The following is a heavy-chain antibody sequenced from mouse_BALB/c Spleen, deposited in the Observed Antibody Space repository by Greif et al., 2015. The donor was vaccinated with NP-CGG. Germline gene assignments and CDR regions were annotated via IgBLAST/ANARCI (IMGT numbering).Heavy chain of an antibody. Sequence: QVQLKQSGPGLVAPSQSLSITCTVSGFSLTSYGVHWVRQPPGKGLEWLGVIWAGGSTNYNSALMSRLSISKDNSKSXVFLKMNSLQTDDTAMYYCARAGESMITRFAYWGQGTLVTVFA. CDR2: IWAGGST. D-gene: IGHD2-4*01. CDR3: ARAGESMITRFAY. V-gene: IGHV2-9*02. J-gene: IGHJ3*01. CDR1: GFSLTSYG.